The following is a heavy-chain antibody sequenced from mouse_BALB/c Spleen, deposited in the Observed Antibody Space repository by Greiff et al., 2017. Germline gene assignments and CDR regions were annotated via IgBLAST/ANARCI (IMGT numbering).Heavy chain of an antibody. CDR3: TRGLLRLTWFAY. CDR1: GYTFTDYE. CDR2: IDPETGGT. D-gene: IGHD1-2*01. V-gene: IGHV1-15*01. Sequence: QVQLKESGAELVRPGASVTLSCKASGYTFTDYEMHWVKQTPVHGLEWIGAIDPETGGTAYNQKFKGKATLTADKSSSTAYMELRSLTSEDSAVYYCTRGLLRLTWFAYWGQGTLVTVSA. J-gene: IGHJ3*01.